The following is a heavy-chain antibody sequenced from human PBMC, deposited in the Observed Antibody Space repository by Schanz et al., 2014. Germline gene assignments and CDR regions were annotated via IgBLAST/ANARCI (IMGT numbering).Heavy chain of an antibody. CDR2: IYTDGST. V-gene: IGHV3-66*01. Sequence: EVQLVESGGGLVQPGGSLRLSCAASGFTVSKNYMSWVRQAPGKGLEWVSIIYTDGSTYYADSVRDRFTISRDNSKNMLYLQINNLRAEDTAVYYCARDGVDAAAGGNYWGQGTLVTVSS. J-gene: IGHJ4*02. CDR1: GFTVSKNY. D-gene: IGHD6-13*01. CDR3: ARDGVDAAAGGNY.